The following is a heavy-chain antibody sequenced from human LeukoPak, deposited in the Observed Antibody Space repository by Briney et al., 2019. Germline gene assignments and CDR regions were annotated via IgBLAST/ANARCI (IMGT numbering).Heavy chain of an antibody. Sequence: GGPLRLSCAASGFTFSSYSMNWVRQAPGKGLEWVSSISSSSSYIYYADSVKGRFTISRDNAKNSLYLQMNSLRAEDTAVYYCARGGSTTVTTREHDYWGQGTLVTVSS. CDR3: ARGGSTTVTTREHDY. J-gene: IGHJ4*02. D-gene: IGHD4-17*01. CDR1: GFTFSSYS. CDR2: ISSSSSYI. V-gene: IGHV3-21*01.